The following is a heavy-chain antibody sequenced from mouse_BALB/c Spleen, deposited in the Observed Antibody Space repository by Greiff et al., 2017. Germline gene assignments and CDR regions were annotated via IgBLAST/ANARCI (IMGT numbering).Heavy chain of an antibody. V-gene: IGHV5-15*02. CDR1: GFTFSDYG. Sequence: EVKVVESGGGLVQPGGSRKLSCAASGFTFSDYGMAWVRQAPGKGPEWVAFISNLAYSIYYADTVTGRFTISRENAKNTLYLEMSSLRSEDTAMYYCARDQSAGYRYFDYWGQGTTLTVSS. D-gene: IGHD1-2*01. CDR2: ISNLAYSI. CDR3: ARDQSAGYRYFDY. J-gene: IGHJ2*01.